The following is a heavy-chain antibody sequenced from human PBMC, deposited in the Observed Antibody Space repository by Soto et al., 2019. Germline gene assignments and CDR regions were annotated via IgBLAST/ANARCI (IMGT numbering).Heavy chain of an antibody. D-gene: IGHD6-6*01. CDR3: ARAPKVSGSSQTRPDF. J-gene: IGHJ4*02. Sequence: SETLSLSCSIYSGSFSGYYWSWVRQPPGKGLEWIGEISQSGNTNYSPSLKSRVSISIDTSKKQFSLNLASVSAADTAVYYCARAPKVSGSSQTRPDFWGQGTLVTVSS. V-gene: IGHV4-34*01. CDR2: ISQSGNT. CDR1: SGSFSGYY.